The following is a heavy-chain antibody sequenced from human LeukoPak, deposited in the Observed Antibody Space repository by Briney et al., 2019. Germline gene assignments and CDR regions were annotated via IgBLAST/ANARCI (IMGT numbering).Heavy chain of an antibody. Sequence: GGSLRLSCAASGFTFSSYGMHWVRQAPGKGLEWVAFIRYDGSNKYYADSVKGRFTISRDNSKNTLYLQMNSLRAEDTAVYYCARGGGSAASGSQVRVDYMDVWGKGTTVTVSS. CDR1: GFTFSSYG. J-gene: IGHJ6*03. V-gene: IGHV3-30*02. D-gene: IGHD3-10*01. CDR2: IRYDGSNK. CDR3: ARGGGSAASGSQVRVDYMDV.